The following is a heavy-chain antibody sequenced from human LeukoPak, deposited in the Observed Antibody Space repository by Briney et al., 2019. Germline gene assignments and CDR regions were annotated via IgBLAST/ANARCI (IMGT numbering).Heavy chain of an antibody. V-gene: IGHV1-69*05. D-gene: IGHD6-19*01. CDR3: ARERDIAVAGIYYFDY. J-gene: IGHJ4*02. CDR1: GGTFSSYA. CDR2: IIPIFGTA. Sequence: SVKVSRKASGGTFSSYAISWVRQAPGQGLEWMGRIIPIFGTANYAQKFQGRVTITTDESTSTAYMELSSLRSEDTAVYYCARERDIAVAGIYYFDYWGQGTLVTVSS.